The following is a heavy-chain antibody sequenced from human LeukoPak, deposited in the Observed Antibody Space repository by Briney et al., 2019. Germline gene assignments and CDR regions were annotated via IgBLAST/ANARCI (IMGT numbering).Heavy chain of an antibody. CDR2: ISSSSSYI. J-gene: IGHJ4*02. CDR3: ARDGARGGYFDY. Sequence: GGSLRLSCAASGLTFSSYSMNWVRQAPGKGLEWVSSISSSSSYIYYADSVKGRFTISRDNAKNSLYLQMNSLRAEDTAVYYCARDGARGGYFDYWGQGTLVTVSS. V-gene: IGHV3-21*01. D-gene: IGHD3-16*01. CDR1: GLTFSSYS.